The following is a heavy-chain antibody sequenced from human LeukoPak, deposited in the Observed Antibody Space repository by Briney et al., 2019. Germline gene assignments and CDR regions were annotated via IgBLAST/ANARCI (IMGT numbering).Heavy chain of an antibody. Sequence: GASVKVSCKASGYTFTSYYIHWVRQAPGQGLEWMGIINPSDGSTRYAQKFQGRVTMTRDTSTSTVYMELSSLRSEDTAVYYCARDRGIAAAGPLDCWGQGTLVTVSS. CDR2: INPSDGST. V-gene: IGHV1-46*01. D-gene: IGHD6-13*01. CDR1: GYTFTSYY. J-gene: IGHJ4*02. CDR3: ARDRGIAAAGPLDC.